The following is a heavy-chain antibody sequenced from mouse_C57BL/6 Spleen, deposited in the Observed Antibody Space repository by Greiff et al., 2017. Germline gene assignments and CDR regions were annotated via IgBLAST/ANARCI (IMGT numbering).Heavy chain of an antibody. J-gene: IGHJ1*03. CDR3: ARKVYGSSHWYFDV. CDR1: GFTFSDYG. D-gene: IGHD1-1*01. Sequence: EVKLMESGGGLVKPGGSLKLSCAASGFTFSDYGMHWVRQAPEKGLEWVAYISSGGSTINYADTVKGRFTIARDNAKNTLFLQMTSLRSEDTAMYYCARKVYGSSHWYFDVWGTGTTVTVSS. CDR2: ISSGGSTI. V-gene: IGHV5-17*01.